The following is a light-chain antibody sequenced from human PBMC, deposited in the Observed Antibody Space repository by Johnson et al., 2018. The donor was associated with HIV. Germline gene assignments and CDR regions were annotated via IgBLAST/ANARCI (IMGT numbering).Light chain of an antibody. J-gene: IGLJ1*01. CDR2: EKN. CDR3: GTWDNSLSAGV. Sequence: QSVLTQPPSVSAAPGQKVTISCSGSSSDMGNYAVSWYQQLPGTAPKLLIYEKNKRPSGIPDRFSASKSGTSATLGITGLQTGDEADYYCGTWDNSLSAGVFGTGTKVTVL. CDR1: SSDMGNYA. V-gene: IGLV1-51*02.